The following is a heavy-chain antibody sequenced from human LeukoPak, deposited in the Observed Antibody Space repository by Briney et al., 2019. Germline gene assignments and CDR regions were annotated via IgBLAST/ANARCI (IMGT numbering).Heavy chain of an antibody. Sequence: ASVKVSCKASGYTFTSYAMNWVRQAPGQGLEWMGWINTNTGNPTYAQGFTGRFVFSLDTSVSTAYLQISSLKAEDTAVYYCARRSSPGQWLAAPFDPWGQGTLVTVSS. V-gene: IGHV7-4-1*02. CDR3: ARRSSPGQWLAAPFDP. J-gene: IGHJ5*02. D-gene: IGHD6-19*01. CDR1: GYTFTSYA. CDR2: INTNTGNP.